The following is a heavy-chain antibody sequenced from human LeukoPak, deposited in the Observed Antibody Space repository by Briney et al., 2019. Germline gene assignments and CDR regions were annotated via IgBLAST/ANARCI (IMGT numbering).Heavy chain of an antibody. CDR2: FYTSGST. J-gene: IGHJ4*02. CDR3: ARGRDGYNFLNRGEYYYFDY. V-gene: IGHV4-61*02. D-gene: IGHD5-24*01. CDR1: GGSISSGSNY. Sequence: SETLSLTCTVSGGSISSGSNYWSWIRQPAGKGLEWIGCFYTSGSTNYNPSLKSRVTISVDTSKNQFSLKLNSVTAADTAVYYCARGRDGYNFLNRGEYYYFDYWGQGTLVTVSS.